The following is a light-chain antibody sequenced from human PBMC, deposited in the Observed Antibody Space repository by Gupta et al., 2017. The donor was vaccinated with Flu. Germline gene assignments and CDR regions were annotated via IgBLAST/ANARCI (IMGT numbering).Light chain of an antibody. J-gene: IGKJ4*02. CDR2: KAS. Sequence: DIQMTQSPATLSASVGDRVNISCRASQTIGNLLAWYQQKPGKAPMVVIYKASTLQNGVPSRFSGSPSVTEFTLSIIMLHLDDFAAYYCQRYDAYPRTFGGGTKVDFK. V-gene: IGKV1-5*03. CDR3: QRYDAYPRT. CDR1: QTIGNL.